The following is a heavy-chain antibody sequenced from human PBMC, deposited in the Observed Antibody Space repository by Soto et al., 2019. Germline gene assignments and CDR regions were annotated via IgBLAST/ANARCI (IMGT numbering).Heavy chain of an antibody. CDR3: ARDSSWHFDYYYYGMDV. Sequence: RSQTLSLTCAISGDSVSSNSAAWNWIRQSPSRGLEWLGRTYYRSKWYNDYAVSVKSRITINPDTSKNQFSLQLNSVTPEDTAVYYCARDSSWHFDYYYYGMDVWGQGTTVTVSS. CDR2: TYYRSKWYN. D-gene: IGHD6-13*01. CDR1: GDSVSSNSAA. V-gene: IGHV6-1*01. J-gene: IGHJ6*02.